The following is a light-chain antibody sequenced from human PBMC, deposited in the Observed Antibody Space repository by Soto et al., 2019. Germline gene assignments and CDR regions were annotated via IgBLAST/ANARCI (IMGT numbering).Light chain of an antibody. Sequence: EVVLTPSPVTLSLSPGERATLSCRASQSVTSYYLAWYQQKPGQAPRLLIYGASRRATDIPDRFSGSGSGTEFTLTISRLEPEDYAVYYCQLYDSSSYTFGQGTKVDIK. CDR3: QLYDSSSYT. CDR1: QSVTSYY. CDR2: GAS. V-gene: IGKV3-20*01. J-gene: IGKJ2*01.